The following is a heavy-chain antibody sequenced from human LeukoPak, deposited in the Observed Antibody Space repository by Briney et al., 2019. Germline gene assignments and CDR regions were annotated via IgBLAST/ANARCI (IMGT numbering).Heavy chain of an antibody. CDR1: GYTFTGCY. Sequence: ASVKVSCKASGYTFTGCYMHWVRQAPGQGLEWMGWINPNSGGTNYAQKFQGRVTMTRDTSISTAYMELSRLRSDDTAVYYCARDMGLAYIVVVTLPDYWGQGTLVTVSS. CDR2: INPNSGGT. J-gene: IGHJ4*02. CDR3: ARDMGLAYIVVVTLPDY. D-gene: IGHD3-22*01. V-gene: IGHV1-2*02.